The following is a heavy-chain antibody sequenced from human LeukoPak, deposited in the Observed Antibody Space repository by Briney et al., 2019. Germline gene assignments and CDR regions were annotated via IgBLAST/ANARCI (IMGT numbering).Heavy chain of an antibody. CDR3: ARSFLAGQTEDFDY. D-gene: IGHD3-3*01. Sequence: GGSLRLSCAASGFTLSDYYMTWIRQAPGKGLEWVSYISSSGSIVYYADSVKGRFTISRDNAKNSLYLQMNSLRAEDTAVYYCARSFLAGQTEDFDYWGQGTLVTVSS. CDR2: ISSSGSIV. V-gene: IGHV3-11*04. J-gene: IGHJ4*02. CDR1: GFTLSDYY.